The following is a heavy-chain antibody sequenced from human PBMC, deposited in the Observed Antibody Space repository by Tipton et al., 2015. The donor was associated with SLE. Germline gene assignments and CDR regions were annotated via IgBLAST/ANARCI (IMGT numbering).Heavy chain of an antibody. CDR3: ASGRDYIWDY. D-gene: IGHD4-17*01. CDR2: INHSGGT. V-gene: IGHV4-34*01. J-gene: IGHJ4*02. Sequence: TLSLTCAVYGGSFSGYYWSWIRQPPGKGLEWIGEINHSGGTNYNPSLKSRVTISVDTSKNQFSLKLSSVTAADTAVYYCASGRDYIWDYWGQGTLVTVSS. CDR1: GGSFSGYY.